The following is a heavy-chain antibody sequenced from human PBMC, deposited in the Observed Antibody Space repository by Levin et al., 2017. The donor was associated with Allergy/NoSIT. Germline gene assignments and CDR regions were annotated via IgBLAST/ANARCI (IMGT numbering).Heavy chain of an antibody. Sequence: GESLKISCAASGFTFSSYWMHWVRQAPGKGLVWVSRINSDGSSTSYADSVKGRFTISRDNAKITLYLQMNSLRAEDTAVYYCARTPNGKNYWYFDLWGRGTLVTVSS. CDR2: INSDGSST. D-gene: IGHD2-8*01. CDR1: GFTFSSYW. J-gene: IGHJ2*01. V-gene: IGHV3-74*01. CDR3: ARTPNGKNYWYFDL.